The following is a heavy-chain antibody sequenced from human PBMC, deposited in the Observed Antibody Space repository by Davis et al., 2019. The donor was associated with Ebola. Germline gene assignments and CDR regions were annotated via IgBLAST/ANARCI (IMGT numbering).Heavy chain of an antibody. CDR3: AREIGATVTTDYYYYGMDV. J-gene: IGHJ6*04. V-gene: IGHV1-46*01. CDR2: INPSGGST. D-gene: IGHD4-17*01. Sequence: ASVKVSCKASGYTFTSYYMHWVRQAPGQGLEWMGIINPSGGSTSYAQKFQGRVTMTRDTSTSTVYMKLSSLRSEDTAVYYCAREIGATVTTDYYYYGMDVWGKGTTVTVSS. CDR1: GYTFTSYY.